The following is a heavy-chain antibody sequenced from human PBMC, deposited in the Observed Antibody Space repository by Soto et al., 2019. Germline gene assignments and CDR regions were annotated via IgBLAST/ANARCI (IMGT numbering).Heavy chain of an antibody. CDR3: ADLAYSSAWV. V-gene: IGHV1-58*01. CDR2: IVVGSGTT. D-gene: IGHD6-19*01. Sequence: VASVKVSCKASGFTFTTSAVQWVRQARGQRLEWIGWIVVGSGTTNYAQRFQERVTITRDMSTSTAYMELSSLRSEDTAVYYCADLAYSSAWVWGQGTVVTVSS. J-gene: IGHJ4*02. CDR1: GFTFTTSA.